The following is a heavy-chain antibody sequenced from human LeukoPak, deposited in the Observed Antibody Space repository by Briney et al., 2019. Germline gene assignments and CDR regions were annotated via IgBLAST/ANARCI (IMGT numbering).Heavy chain of an antibody. CDR2: IIPIFGTA. CDR3: ADGASGQPYYYYYMDV. J-gene: IGHJ6*03. D-gene: IGHD5-12*01. V-gene: IGHV1-69*06. Sequence: SVKVSCKASGGTFSSYAISWVRQAHGQGLEWMGRIIPIFGTANYAQKFQGRVTITADKSTSTAYMELSSLRSEDTAVYYCADGASGQPYYYYYMDVWGKGTTVTVSS. CDR1: GGTFSSYA.